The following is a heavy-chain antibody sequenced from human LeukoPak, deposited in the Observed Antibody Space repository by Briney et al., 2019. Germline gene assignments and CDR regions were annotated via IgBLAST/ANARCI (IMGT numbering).Heavy chain of an antibody. CDR3: ARGRGSGSYYYYYYYMDV. Sequence: SETLSLTCAVYGGSFSGYYWSWIRQPPGKGLEWIGEIYHSGSTNYYPSLKSRVTISVDTSKNQFSLKLSSVTAADTAVYYCARGRGSGSYYYYYYYMDVWGKGTTVTVSS. J-gene: IGHJ6*03. CDR2: IYHSGST. D-gene: IGHD3-10*01. V-gene: IGHV4-34*01. CDR1: GGSFSGYY.